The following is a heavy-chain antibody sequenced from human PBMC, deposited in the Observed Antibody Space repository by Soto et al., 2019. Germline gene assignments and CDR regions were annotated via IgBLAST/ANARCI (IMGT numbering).Heavy chain of an antibody. CDR3: ARVYYYDSSGYYYDSYFDY. V-gene: IGHV3-7*01. Sequence: GGSLRLSCAASGFTFSSYWMSWVRQAPGKGLEWVANIKQDGSEKYYVDSVKGRFTISRDNAKNSLYLQMNSLRAEDTAVYYCARVYYYDSSGYYYDSYFDYWGQGTLVTVSS. CDR2: IKQDGSEK. D-gene: IGHD3-22*01. CDR1: GFTFSSYW. J-gene: IGHJ4*02.